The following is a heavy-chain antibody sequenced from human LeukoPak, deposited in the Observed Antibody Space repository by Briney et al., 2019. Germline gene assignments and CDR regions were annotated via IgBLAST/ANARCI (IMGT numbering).Heavy chain of an antibody. CDR1: GFTFTSSA. CDR2: IVVGSGDT. J-gene: IGHJ4*02. CDR3: AASAAYYGSGSYPLSFDY. V-gene: IGHV1-58*02. D-gene: IGHD3-10*01. Sequence: VASVKVSCKASGFTFTSSAMQWVRQARGQRLEWIGWIVVGSGDTNYAQKFQERVTITRGMSTSTAYMELSSLRSEDTAVYYCAASAAYYGSGSYPLSFDYWGQGTLVTVSS.